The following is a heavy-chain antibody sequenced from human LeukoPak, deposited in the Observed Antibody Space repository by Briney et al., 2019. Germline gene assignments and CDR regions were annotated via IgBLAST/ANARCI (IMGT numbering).Heavy chain of an antibody. CDR1: GFTFSSYA. CDR3: ARDHYDILTGYYCYFDY. Sequence: GGSLRLSCAASGFTFSSYAMHWVRQAPGKGLEWVAVISYDGSNKYYADSVKGRFTISRDNSKNTLYLQMNSLRAEDTAVYYCARDHYDILTGYYCYFDYWGQGTLVTVSS. V-gene: IGHV3-30*04. CDR2: ISYDGSNK. J-gene: IGHJ4*02. D-gene: IGHD3-9*01.